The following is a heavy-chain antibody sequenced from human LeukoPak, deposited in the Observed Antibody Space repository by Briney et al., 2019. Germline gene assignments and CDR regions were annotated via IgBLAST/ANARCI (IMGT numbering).Heavy chain of an antibody. D-gene: IGHD3-9*01. V-gene: IGHV4-34*01. CDR3: ARSCYDILTGYSYYFDY. CDR1: GGSFSGYY. J-gene: IGHJ4*02. Sequence: SETLSLTCAVYGGSFSGYYWSWIRQPPGKGLEWIGEINHSGSTNYNPSLKSRVTISVDTSKNQFSLKLSSVTAADTAVYYCARSCYDILTGYSYYFDYWGQGTLVTVSS. CDR2: INHSGST.